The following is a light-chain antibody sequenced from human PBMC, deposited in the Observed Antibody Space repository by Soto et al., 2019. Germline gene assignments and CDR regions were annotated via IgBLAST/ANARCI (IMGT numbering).Light chain of an antibody. CDR3: QQYGSSPQT. V-gene: IGKV3-20*01. CDR2: GAS. Sequence: EIVLTQSPGTLSLSPGERATLSCRASQSVSSSYLAWYQQKPGQAPRLLIYGASSRATGIPDRFSGSGSGTDITLTISRLEPEDFAVYYCQQYGSSPQTFGQGTKVDIK. CDR1: QSVSSSY. J-gene: IGKJ1*01.